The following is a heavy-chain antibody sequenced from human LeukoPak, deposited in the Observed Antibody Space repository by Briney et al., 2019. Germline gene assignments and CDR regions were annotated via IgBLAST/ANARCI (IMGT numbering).Heavy chain of an antibody. D-gene: IGHD3-10*01. V-gene: IGHV3-30*18. CDR3: AKDFSPHWFFDAFDL. Sequence: QPGRSLTLSCTGSGFTFRNYAMAWVRQAPGRGLEWVALISHDTNYKYYADSVKDRFTISRDNSNNTVFLQMNSLRGEDTALYYCAKDFSPHWFFDAFDLWGQGTMVTVSS. CDR1: GFTFRNYA. J-gene: IGHJ3*01. CDR2: ISHDTNYK.